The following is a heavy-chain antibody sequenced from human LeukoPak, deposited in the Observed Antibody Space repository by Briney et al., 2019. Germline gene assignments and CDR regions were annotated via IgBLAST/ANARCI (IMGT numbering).Heavy chain of an antibody. V-gene: IGHV1-46*01. CDR2: INPTGGST. CDR3: ARVRRYCTNGVCYDAFDI. D-gene: IGHD2-8*01. Sequence: ASVKVSCKASGYTFTGYYTHWVRQAPGQGLEWMGLINPTGGSTGYAQKFQGRVTMTRDMSTSTDYMELSSLRSEGTAIYYCARVRRYCTNGVCYDAFDIWGQGTMVTVSS. J-gene: IGHJ3*02. CDR1: GYTFTGYY.